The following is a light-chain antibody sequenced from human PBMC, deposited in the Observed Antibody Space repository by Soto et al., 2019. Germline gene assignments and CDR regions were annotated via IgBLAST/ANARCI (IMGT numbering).Light chain of an antibody. CDR3: SSYTNGDLYV. V-gene: IGLV2-14*01. CDR2: EVS. Sequence: QSVLTPPASVSGSPGQTITISCTGTSSDIGGYKYVSWYQQHPGKAPKLLIYEVSNRPSGISNRFSASKSDNTASLTISGLRAEDEADYYCSSYTNGDLYVCGTGTKVTV. CDR1: SSDIGGYKY. J-gene: IGLJ1*01.